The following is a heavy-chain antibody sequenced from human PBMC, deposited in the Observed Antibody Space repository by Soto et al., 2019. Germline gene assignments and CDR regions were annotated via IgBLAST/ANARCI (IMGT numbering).Heavy chain of an antibody. CDR3: ARDLGDCSSTSCPGDYYYGMDV. Sequence: GASVKVSCKASGYTFTSYGISWVRQAPGQGLEWMGWISAYNGNTNYAQKLQGRVTMTTDTSTSTAYMELRSLRSDDTAVYYCARDLGDCSSTSCPGDYYYGMDVWGQGTTVTVSS. D-gene: IGHD2-2*01. CDR1: GYTFTSYG. CDR2: ISAYNGNT. J-gene: IGHJ6*02. V-gene: IGHV1-18*04.